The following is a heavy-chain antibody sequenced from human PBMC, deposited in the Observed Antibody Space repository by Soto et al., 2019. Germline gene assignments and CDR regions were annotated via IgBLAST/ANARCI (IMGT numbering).Heavy chain of an antibody. CDR1: GYTFTSYG. CDR3: ARDLGYDFWSGYLDAFDI. D-gene: IGHD3-3*01. V-gene: IGHV1-18*01. Sequence: QVQLVQSGAEVKKPGASVKVSCKASGYTFTSYGISWVRQAPGQGLEWMGWISAYNGNTNYAQKRQGRVTMTTDTATSTAYMELRSLRSDDTAVYYCARDLGYDFWSGYLDAFDIWGQGTMVTVSS. J-gene: IGHJ3*02. CDR2: ISAYNGNT.